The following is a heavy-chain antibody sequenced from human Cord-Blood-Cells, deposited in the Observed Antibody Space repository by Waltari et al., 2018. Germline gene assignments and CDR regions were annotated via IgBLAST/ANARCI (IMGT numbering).Heavy chain of an antibody. CDR2: IKSKTDGGTT. Sequence: EVQLVESGGGLVKPGGSLRLSCAASGFTFSNAWMSWVRQAPGKGLEWVGHIKSKTDGGTTDYAAPVKSRFTISRAYSKNTLYLQMNSLETEDTAVYYCTTYFSSGSYYFDYWGQGTLVTVSS. J-gene: IGHJ4*02. D-gene: IGHD1-26*01. V-gene: IGHV3-15*01. CDR1: GFTFSNAW. CDR3: TTYFSSGSYYFDY.